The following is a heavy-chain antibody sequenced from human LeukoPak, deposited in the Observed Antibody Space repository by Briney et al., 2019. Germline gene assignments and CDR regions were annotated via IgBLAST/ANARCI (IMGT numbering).Heavy chain of an antibody. CDR2: IIPIFGTA. D-gene: IGHD3-9*01. Sequence: SVKVSCKASGGTFSSYAISWVRQAPGQGLEWMGGIIPIFGTANYAQKFQGRVTITADESTSTAYMELGSLRSEDTAVYYCARSKALRLDDIYYWGQGTLVTVSS. J-gene: IGHJ4*02. CDR3: ARSKALRLDDIYY. V-gene: IGHV1-69*13. CDR1: GGTFSSYA.